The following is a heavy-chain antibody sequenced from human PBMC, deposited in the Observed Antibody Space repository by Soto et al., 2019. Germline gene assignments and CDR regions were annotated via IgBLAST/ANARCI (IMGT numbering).Heavy chain of an antibody. Sequence: EVQLVESGGGLVQPGESLRLSCAGSGFTFSDYYIDCVRQAPGKGLEWVGRSRDKGNSYSTDYAAYVKGRFTIPRDTSKNSLILQMHCLKTEDTALYYCTRYITGTTSSDYWGQGTLVTVSS. CDR2: SRDKGNSYST. CDR3: TRYITGTTSSDY. CDR1: GFTFSDYY. V-gene: IGHV3-72*01. D-gene: IGHD1-7*01. J-gene: IGHJ4*02.